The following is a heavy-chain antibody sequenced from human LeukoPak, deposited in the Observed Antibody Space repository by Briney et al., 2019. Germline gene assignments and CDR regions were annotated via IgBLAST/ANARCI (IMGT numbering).Heavy chain of an antibody. D-gene: IGHD3-22*01. J-gene: IGHJ3*02. CDR3: ARRSGYYWDAFDI. V-gene: IGHV3-7*01. CDR2: IKQDGSEK. Sequence: QPGGSLRLSCAASGFTFSSYWMTWVRQAPGKGLEWVANIKQDGSEKYYVDSVKGRFTISRDNAKNSLYLQMNSLRAEDTAVYYCARRSGYYWDAFDIWGQGTMVTVSS. CDR1: GFTFSSYW.